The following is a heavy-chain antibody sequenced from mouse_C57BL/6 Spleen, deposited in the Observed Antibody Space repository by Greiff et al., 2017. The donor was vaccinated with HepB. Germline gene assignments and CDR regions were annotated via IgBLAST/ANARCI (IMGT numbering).Heavy chain of an antibody. Sequence: EVKLQESGPGMVKPSQSLSLTCTVTGYSITSGYDWHWIRHFPGNKLEWMGYISYSGSTNYNPSLKSRISITHDTSKNHFFLKLNSVTTEDTATYYCARDLYYYGSSYAWFAYWGQGTLVTVSA. CDR1: GYSITSGYD. CDR2: ISYSGST. V-gene: IGHV3-1*01. CDR3: ARDLYYYGSSYAWFAY. J-gene: IGHJ3*01. D-gene: IGHD1-1*01.